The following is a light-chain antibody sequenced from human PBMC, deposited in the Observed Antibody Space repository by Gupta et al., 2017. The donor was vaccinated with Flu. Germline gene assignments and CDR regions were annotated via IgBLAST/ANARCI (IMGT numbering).Light chain of an antibody. CDR3: AAWDHRLDGPV. J-gene: IGLJ1*01. Sequence: MSWLVRSSNNGKNSVTGYLNFPGTAAKRLIYVMNHGHSGGPDRFSGSKSGTSDSRDISGLQSEDEAEYYCAAWDHRLDGPVFGTGTKVTVL. CDR2: VMN. CDR1: SSNNGKNS. V-gene: IGLV1-44*01.